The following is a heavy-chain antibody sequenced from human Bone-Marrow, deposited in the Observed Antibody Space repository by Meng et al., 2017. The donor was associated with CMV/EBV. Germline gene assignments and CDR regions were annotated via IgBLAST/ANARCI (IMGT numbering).Heavy chain of an antibody. V-gene: IGHV3-21*01. Sequence: LSLTCAASGFTFSSYSMNWVRQAPGKGLEWVSSISSSSSYIYYADSVKGRFTISRDNAKNSLYLQMNGLRAEDTAVYYCASRGYDSPLDYWGQGTLVTVSS. D-gene: IGHD5-12*01. CDR1: GFTFSSYS. CDR3: ASRGYDSPLDY. J-gene: IGHJ4*02. CDR2: ISSSSSYI.